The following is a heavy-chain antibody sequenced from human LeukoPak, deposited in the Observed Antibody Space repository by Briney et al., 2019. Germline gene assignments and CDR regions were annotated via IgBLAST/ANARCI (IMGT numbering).Heavy chain of an antibody. J-gene: IGHJ5*02. CDR3: ARHPPVHKGEDWSDP. CDR2: IYYSGST. CDR1: GGSISSSSYY. Sequence: RSSETLSLTCTVSGGSISSSSYYWGWIRQPPGKGLEWIGSIYYSGSTYYNPSLKSRVTISVDTSKNQFSLKLSSVTAADTAVYYCARHPPVHKGEDWSDPWGQGTLVTVSS. V-gene: IGHV4-39*01. D-gene: IGHD3-16*01.